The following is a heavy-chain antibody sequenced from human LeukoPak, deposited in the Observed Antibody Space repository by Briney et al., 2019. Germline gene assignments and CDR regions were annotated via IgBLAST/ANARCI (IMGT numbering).Heavy chain of an antibody. CDR3: ARADISIREPLQLDY. CDR2: IIPIFGTA. D-gene: IGHD3-9*01. J-gene: IGHJ4*02. Sequence: ASVKISCKASGGTFSSYAISWVRQAPGQGLEWMGGIIPIFGTANYAQKFQGRVTITADESTCTAYMELSSLRSEDTAVYYCARADISIREPLQLDYWGQGTLVTVSS. V-gene: IGHV1-69*01. CDR1: GGTFSSYA.